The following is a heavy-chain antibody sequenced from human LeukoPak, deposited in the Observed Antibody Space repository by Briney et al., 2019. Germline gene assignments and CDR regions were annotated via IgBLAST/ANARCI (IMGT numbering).Heavy chain of an antibody. D-gene: IGHD5-12*01. CDR3: AKVPRRWLGNYYFDY. CDR2: ISGSGGST. Sequence: GGSLRLSCAASGFTFSSYAMSWVRQAPGKGLEWVSAISGSGGSTYYADSVKGLFTISRDNSKNTLYLQMNSLRAEDTAVYYCAKVPRRWLGNYYFDYWGQGTLVTVSS. CDR1: GFTFSSYA. J-gene: IGHJ4*02. V-gene: IGHV3-23*01.